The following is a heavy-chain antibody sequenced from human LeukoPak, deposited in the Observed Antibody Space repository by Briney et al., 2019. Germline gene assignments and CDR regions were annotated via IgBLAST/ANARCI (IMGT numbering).Heavy chain of an antibody. CDR2: ITGYGAT. V-gene: IGHV3-23*01. J-gene: IGHJ5*02. CDR3: AKGAAAGKVDWFDP. D-gene: IGHD6-13*01. Sequence: TGGSLRLSCAASGFAFINFAMMWVRQVPGTGLQWVSTITGYGATFYADSVRGRFTIFRDTSMNTLFLQMNSLGAEDTAVYYCAKGAAAGKVDWFDPWGQGTLVTVSS. CDR1: GFAFINFA.